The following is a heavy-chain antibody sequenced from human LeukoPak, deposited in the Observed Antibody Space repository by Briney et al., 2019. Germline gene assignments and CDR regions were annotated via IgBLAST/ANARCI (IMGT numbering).Heavy chain of an antibody. D-gene: IGHD2-2*01. Sequence: ASVKVSCKASGYTFTSYGISWVRQAPGQGLEWMGWISAYNGNTNYAQKLQGRVTMTTDTSTSTAYMELGSLRSDDTAVYYCARDRFDCSSTSCPYGDAFDIWGQGTMVTVSS. CDR3: ARDRFDCSSTSCPYGDAFDI. V-gene: IGHV1-18*01. CDR2: ISAYNGNT. CDR1: GYTFTSYG. J-gene: IGHJ3*02.